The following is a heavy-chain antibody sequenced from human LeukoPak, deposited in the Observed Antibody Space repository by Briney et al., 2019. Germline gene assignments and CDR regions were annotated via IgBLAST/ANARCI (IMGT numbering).Heavy chain of an antibody. Sequence: GSLRLSCAAAGFTFSNYAMTWVRQAPGNGLQWVSMIRSDTGTDYADSVKGRFTISRDSSNNTLLLQMNSLRAEDTAVYYCARESNRRLHYYGIDVWGQGTLVTVSS. CDR3: ARESNRRLHYYGIDV. D-gene: IGHD2-15*01. CDR2: IRSDTGT. V-gene: IGHV3-66*01. J-gene: IGHJ6*02. CDR1: GFTFSNYA.